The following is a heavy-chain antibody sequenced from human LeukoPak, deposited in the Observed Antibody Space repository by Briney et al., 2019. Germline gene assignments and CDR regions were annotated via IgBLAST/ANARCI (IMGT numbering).Heavy chain of an antibody. CDR3: ARDYYDFWSGSHYYYYMDV. CDR2: ISAYNGNT. V-gene: IGHV1-18*01. Sequence: APVKVSCKASGCTFTSYGISWVRQAPGQGLEWMGWISAYNGNTNYAQKLQGRVTMTTDTSTSTAYMELRSLRSDDTAVYYCARDYYDFWSGSHYYYYMDVWGKGTTVTVSS. D-gene: IGHD3-3*01. CDR1: GCTFTSYG. J-gene: IGHJ6*03.